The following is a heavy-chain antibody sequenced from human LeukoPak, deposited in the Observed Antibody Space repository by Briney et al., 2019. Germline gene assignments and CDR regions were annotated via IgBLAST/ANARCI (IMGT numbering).Heavy chain of an antibody. J-gene: IGHJ3*02. CDR1: GDSISRSDW. CDR2: IYCSGRI. V-gene: IGHV4-28*05. CDR3: AKTRSGTYYGDSFDI. Sequence: SETLSLTCAVSGDSISRSDWWAWIRQPPGKGLEWLENIYCSGRIYHNPSLQTRVIMSVDSSKNQFSLRLGSVTAVDTAVYYCAKTRSGTYYGDSFDIWGQGILVIVSS. D-gene: IGHD1-26*01.